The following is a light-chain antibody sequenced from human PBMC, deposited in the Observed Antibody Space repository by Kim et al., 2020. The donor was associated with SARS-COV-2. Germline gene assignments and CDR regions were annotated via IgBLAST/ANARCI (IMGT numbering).Light chain of an antibody. Sequence: DIQMTQSPSTLSASVGDRVTITCRASQSINNRLSWYQQKPGKAPRLLIYMASTSKSGVPSRFSGSGFGTEFTLTISSLQPDDFATYYCQLHDAWTFGPGTKVDIK. CDR2: MAS. CDR1: QSINNR. J-gene: IGKJ1*01. V-gene: IGKV1-5*03. CDR3: QLHDAWT.